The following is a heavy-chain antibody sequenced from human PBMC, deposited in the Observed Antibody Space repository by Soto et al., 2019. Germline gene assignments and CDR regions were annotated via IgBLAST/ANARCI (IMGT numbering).Heavy chain of an antibody. CDR3: ARHWPVGYCTNGVCYQYNWFDP. Sequence: PSETLSLTCTVSGGSISSYYWSWIRQPPGKGLEWIGYIYYSGSTNYNPSLKSRVTISVDTSKNQFSLKLSSVTAADTAVYYCARHWPVGYCTNGVCYQYNWFDPWGQGTLVTVSS. D-gene: IGHD2-8*01. J-gene: IGHJ5*02. CDR1: GGSISSYY. CDR2: IYYSGST. V-gene: IGHV4-59*08.